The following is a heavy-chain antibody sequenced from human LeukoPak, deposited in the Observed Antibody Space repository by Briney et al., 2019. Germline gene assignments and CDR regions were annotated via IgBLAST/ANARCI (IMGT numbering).Heavy chain of an antibody. D-gene: IGHD1-26*01. Sequence: SETLSLTCTVSGDSMSSYYWSWIRQPPGKGLEWIAYILNSGSTSYNTSLKSRVAISMNTSRNQLSLKLSSVTAADTAVYYCARGPGGGSYSDAFDIWGQGTMVTVSS. V-gene: IGHV4-59*12. CDR1: GDSMSSYY. J-gene: IGHJ3*02. CDR2: ILNSGST. CDR3: ARGPGGGSYSDAFDI.